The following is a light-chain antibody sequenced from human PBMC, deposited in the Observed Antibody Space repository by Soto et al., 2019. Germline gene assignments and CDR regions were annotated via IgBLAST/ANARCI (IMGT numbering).Light chain of an antibody. J-gene: IGLJ3*02. CDR1: SSDGGGFNY. V-gene: IGLV2-14*03. Sequence: QSVLTQPASVSGSPGQSITISCTGTSSDGGGFNYVSWYQHHPGIAPKLMIYDVSLRPSGVSNRFSGSKSGNTASLTISGLQAEDEADYYCSSYTSSTTVVFGGGTKLTVL. CDR2: DVS. CDR3: SSYTSSTTVV.